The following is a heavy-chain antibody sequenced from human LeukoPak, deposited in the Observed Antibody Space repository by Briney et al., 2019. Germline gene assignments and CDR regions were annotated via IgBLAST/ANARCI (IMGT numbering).Heavy chain of an antibody. CDR2: IRSKAYGGTT. Sequence: GRSLRLSCTASGFTFGDYAMSWVRQALGKGLEWVGFIRSKAYGGTTEYAASVKGRFTISRDDSKSIAYLQMNSLKTEDTAVYYCTREERRLGELSLAYWGQGTLVTVSS. J-gene: IGHJ4*02. CDR3: TREERRLGELSLAY. D-gene: IGHD3-16*02. V-gene: IGHV3-49*04. CDR1: GFTFGDYA.